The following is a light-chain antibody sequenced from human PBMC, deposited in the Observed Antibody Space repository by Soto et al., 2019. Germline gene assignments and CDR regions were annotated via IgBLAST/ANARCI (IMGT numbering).Light chain of an antibody. CDR1: QSVSSS. J-gene: IGKJ4*01. Sequence: EIVMTQSPATLSVSPGERVTLSCRASQSVSSSLAWYQQKPGQAPRLLIYDTSTRATTIPARFSGSGSGTEFTLTISSLQSEDFAVYYCQQYNSWPLTFGGGTKVDIK. CDR3: QQYNSWPLT. CDR2: DTS. V-gene: IGKV3-15*01.